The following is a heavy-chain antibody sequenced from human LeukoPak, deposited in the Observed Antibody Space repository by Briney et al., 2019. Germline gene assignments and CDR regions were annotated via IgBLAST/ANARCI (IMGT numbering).Heavy chain of an antibody. J-gene: IGHJ4*02. CDR2: IYYSGSA. Sequence: SETQSLTCTVSGGSISSYYWSWIRQPPGKGLEWIGYIYYSGSANYNPSLKSRVTISVDTSKNQFSLKLSSVTAADTAVYYCARWSYDSSGYLDYWGQGTLVTVSS. D-gene: IGHD3-22*01. V-gene: IGHV4-59*01. CDR1: GGSISSYY. CDR3: ARWSYDSSGYLDY.